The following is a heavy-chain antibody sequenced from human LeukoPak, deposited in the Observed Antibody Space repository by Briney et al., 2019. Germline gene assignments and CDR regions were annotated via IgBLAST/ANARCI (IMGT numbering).Heavy chain of an antibody. CDR1: GGSLSGYY. D-gene: IGHD6-13*01. CDR2: INHSGST. J-gene: IGHJ6*03. CDR3: ARDKSLRRIAAATRQNYYYYYMDV. V-gene: IGHV4-34*01. Sequence: PSETLSLTCAVYGGSLSGYYWSWIRQPPGKGLEGIGEINHSGSTNYNPSLKSRVTISVDTSKNQFSLKLSSVTAADTAVYYCARDKSLRRIAAATRQNYYYYYMDVWGKGTTVTVSS.